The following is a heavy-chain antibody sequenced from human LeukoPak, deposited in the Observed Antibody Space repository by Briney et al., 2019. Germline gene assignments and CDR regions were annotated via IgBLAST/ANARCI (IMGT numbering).Heavy chain of an antibody. Sequence: PGGSLRLSCAASGFTFSNYAMSWVRQAPGKGLEWVSGISSDGGTFYPDSVKGRFTISRDNSKNTVYVQMKNLRAEDTAVYYCAKYSWGAVAAPFDYWGQGALVTVSS. CDR1: GFTFSNYA. CDR2: ISSDGGT. J-gene: IGHJ4*02. V-gene: IGHV3-23*01. CDR3: AKYSWGAVAAPFDY. D-gene: IGHD6-19*01.